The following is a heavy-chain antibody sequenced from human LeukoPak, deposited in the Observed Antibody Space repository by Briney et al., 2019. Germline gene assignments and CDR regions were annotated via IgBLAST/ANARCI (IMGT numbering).Heavy chain of an antibody. J-gene: IGHJ3*02. CDR1: GGSPRRGGSY. V-gene: IGHV4-31*03. D-gene: IGHD6-13*01. CDR2: IYYSGST. CDR3: ASIIAAAGTFAFDI. Sequence: SETLSLTSTVSGGSPRRGGSYWSWISQHPGKGLEWHGYIYYSGSTYYNPSLKSRVTISVDTSKNQFSQKLSSVTAADTAVYYCASIIAAAGTFAFDIWGQGTMVTASS.